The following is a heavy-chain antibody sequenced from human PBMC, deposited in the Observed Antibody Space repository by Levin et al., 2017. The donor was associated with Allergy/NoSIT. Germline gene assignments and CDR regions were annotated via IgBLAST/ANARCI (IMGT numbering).Heavy chain of an antibody. Sequence: ASVKVSCKASGYTFTSYAMNWVRQAPGQGLEWMGWINTNTGNPTYAQGFTGRFVFSLDTSVSTAYLQISSLKAEDTAVYYCARDAPAVTSLGAFDIWGQGTMVTVSS. CDR1: GYTFTSYA. V-gene: IGHV7-4-1*02. CDR2: INTNTGNP. D-gene: IGHD4-17*01. CDR3: ARDAPAVTSLGAFDI. J-gene: IGHJ3*02.